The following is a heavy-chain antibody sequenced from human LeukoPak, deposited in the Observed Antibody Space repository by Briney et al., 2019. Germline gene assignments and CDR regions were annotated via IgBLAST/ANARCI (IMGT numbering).Heavy chain of an antibody. Sequence: SETLSLTCTVSGGSISSGGYYWSWIRQHPGKGLEWIGYIYYSGSTYYNPSLKSRVTISVDTSKNQFSLKLSSVTAADTAVYYCARGGRITMTLPFDPWGQGTLVTVSS. V-gene: IGHV4-31*03. CDR3: ARGGRITMTLPFDP. CDR2: IYYSGST. J-gene: IGHJ5*02. D-gene: IGHD3-22*01. CDR1: GGSISSGGYY.